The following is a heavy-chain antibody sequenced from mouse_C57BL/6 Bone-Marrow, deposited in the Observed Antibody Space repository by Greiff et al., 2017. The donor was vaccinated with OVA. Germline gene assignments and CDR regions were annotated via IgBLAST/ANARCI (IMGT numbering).Heavy chain of an antibody. V-gene: IGHV1-81*01. CDR3: ARSRPAMDY. Sequence: QVQLKESGAELARPGASVKLSCKASGYTFTSYGISWVKQRTGQGLEWIGEIYPRSGNTYYNEKFKGKATLTADKSSSTAYMELRSLTSEDSAVYFCARSRPAMDYWGQGTSVTVSS. CDR1: GYTFTSYG. CDR2: IYPRSGNT. J-gene: IGHJ4*01.